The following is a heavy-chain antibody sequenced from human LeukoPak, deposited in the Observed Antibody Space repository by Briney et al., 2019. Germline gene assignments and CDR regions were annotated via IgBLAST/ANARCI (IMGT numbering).Heavy chain of an antibody. V-gene: IGHV1-18*01. CDR3: ARVPARIGPQRWVDY. CDR1: GYTFTSYG. Sequence: WASVKVSCKASGYTFTSYGISWVRQAPGQGLEWMGWISAYNGNTNYAQKLQGRGTMPTDTSTSTAYMELRSLKSDDTAVYYCARVPARIGPQRWVDYWGQGTLVTVSS. CDR2: ISAYNGNT. D-gene: IGHD3/OR15-3a*01. J-gene: IGHJ4*02.